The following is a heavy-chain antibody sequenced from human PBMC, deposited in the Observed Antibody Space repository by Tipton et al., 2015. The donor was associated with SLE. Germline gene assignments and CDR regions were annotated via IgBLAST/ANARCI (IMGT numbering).Heavy chain of an antibody. CDR3: AKDGGSYPFYGMVV. CDR2: IWYDGSTK. J-gene: IGHJ6*02. Sequence: SLRLSCAASGFTFSSYGMHWVRQAPGKGLEWVSDIWYDGSTKYYADSVKGRFTISRDNSKNTRYLQMNSLRAEDTVVYYCAKDGGSYPFYGMVVWGQGTTVAVSS. CDR1: GFTFSSYG. V-gene: IGHV3-30*18. D-gene: IGHD1-26*01.